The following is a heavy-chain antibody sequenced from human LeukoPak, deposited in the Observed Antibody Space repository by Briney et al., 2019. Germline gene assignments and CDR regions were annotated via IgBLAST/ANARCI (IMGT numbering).Heavy chain of an antibody. V-gene: IGHV3-21*01. Sequence: PGGSLRLTCAASGFTFSTYTMNWVRQAPGKGLEWVSSISATSSYIYYADSVKGRFTISTDNARSSLFLQLNSLRAEDTAIYYCARAHVPITIFGVVHYNDYSGRGILVTVSS. CDR3: ARAHVPITIFGVVHYNDY. CDR2: ISATSSYI. D-gene: IGHD3-3*01. J-gene: IGHJ4*02. CDR1: GFTFSTYT.